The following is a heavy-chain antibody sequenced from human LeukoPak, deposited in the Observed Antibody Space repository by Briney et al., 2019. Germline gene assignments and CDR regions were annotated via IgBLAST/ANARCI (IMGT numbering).Heavy chain of an antibody. D-gene: IGHD6-19*01. CDR1: GGTFSSYA. CDR2: IIPIFGTA. CDR3: ARSTVGAVARFDY. J-gene: IGHJ4*02. Sequence: SVKVSCKASGGTFSSYAISWVRQAPGQGLEWMGGIIPIFGTANYAQKFQGRVTITADESTSTAYMELSSLRSEDTAVYYCARSTVGAVARFDYGGQGTLVTVSS. V-gene: IGHV1-69*13.